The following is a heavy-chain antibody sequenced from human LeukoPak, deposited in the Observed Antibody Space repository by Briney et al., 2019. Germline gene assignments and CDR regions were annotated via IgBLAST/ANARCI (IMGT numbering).Heavy chain of an antibody. Sequence: SETLSLTCAVYGGSFSGYYWSWIRQPPGKGLEGIGEINHSGSTNYNPSLKSRVTISVDTSKNQFSLKLSSVTAADTAVYYCALGPGAYYYYGMDVWGQGTTVTVSS. J-gene: IGHJ6*02. CDR1: GGSFSGYY. CDR3: ALGPGAYYYYGMDV. V-gene: IGHV4-34*01. D-gene: IGHD3-10*01. CDR2: INHSGST.